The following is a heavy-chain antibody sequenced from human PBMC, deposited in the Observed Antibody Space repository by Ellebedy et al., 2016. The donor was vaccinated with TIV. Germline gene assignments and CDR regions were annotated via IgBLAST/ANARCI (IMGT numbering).Heavy chain of an antibody. Sequence: AASVKVSCKASGYTFTSYGIRWVPQAPGQGLEWMGWISAYNGNTNYAQKLQGRVTMTTDTSTSTAYMELRSLRSDDTAVYYCARDPQQWLVRTYHFDYWGQGTLVTVSS. J-gene: IGHJ4*02. CDR1: GYTFTSYG. D-gene: IGHD6-19*01. CDR2: ISAYNGNT. V-gene: IGHV1-18*01. CDR3: ARDPQQWLVRTYHFDY.